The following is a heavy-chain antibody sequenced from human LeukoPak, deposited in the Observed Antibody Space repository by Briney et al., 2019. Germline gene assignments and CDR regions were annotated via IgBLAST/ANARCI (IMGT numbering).Heavy chain of an antibody. J-gene: IGHJ4*02. CDR2: MKEDGGEI. D-gene: IGHD4-23*01. Sequence: GGSLRLSCAASGLTLTDYWMSWVRQAPGKGREWVANMKEDGGEINYVDSVKGRFTISRDNAKNSLFLQMNSLRVEDTAVYYCARDRGYSTFDYWGQGTLVTVSS. CDR3: ARDRGYSTFDY. V-gene: IGHV3-7*01. CDR1: GLTLTDYW.